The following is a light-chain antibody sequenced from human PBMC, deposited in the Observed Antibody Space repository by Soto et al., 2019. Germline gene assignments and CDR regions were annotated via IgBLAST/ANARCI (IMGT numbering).Light chain of an antibody. J-gene: IGLJ3*02. CDR2: GNS. Sequence: QPVLTQPPSVSGAPGQRVTISCTGSSSNIGAGYDVHWYQQLPGTAPKLPIYGNSNRPSGXPDRFSGSKSGTSASLAITGLQAEDEADYYCQSYDSSLSGSVFGGGTKLTVL. CDR1: SSNIGAGYD. V-gene: IGLV1-40*01. CDR3: QSYDSSLSGSV.